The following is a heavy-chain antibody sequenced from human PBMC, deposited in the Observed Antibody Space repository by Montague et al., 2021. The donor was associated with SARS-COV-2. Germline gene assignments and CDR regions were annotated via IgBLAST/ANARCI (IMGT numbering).Heavy chain of an antibody. J-gene: IGHJ5*02. Sequence: GSTYFNPSLESRLTMSVDTSKNHFSLKLSSVTAADTAVYYCARLWDFYGSGSYKNSWFDPWGQGTRVTVSS. D-gene: IGHD3-10*01. CDR2: GST. V-gene: IGHV4-39*02. CDR3: ARLWDFYGSGSYKNSWFDP.